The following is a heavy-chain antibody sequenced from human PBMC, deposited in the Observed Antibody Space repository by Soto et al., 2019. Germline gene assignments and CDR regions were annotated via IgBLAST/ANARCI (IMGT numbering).Heavy chain of an antibody. CDR2: VSANGQGI. D-gene: IGHD3-10*01. CDR3: AKDRHYPRDYFHY. CDR1: GFTFSSSA. Sequence: EVQLLESGGGLVQPGGSLRLSCAASGFTFSSSAISWFRQAPGKGLEWVSAVSANGQGIYYADSMRGRFTISRDNSKNTVFLNMDSLSAEDTAVYYCAKDRHYPRDYFHYWGQGTLVTVSS. J-gene: IGHJ4*02. V-gene: IGHV3-23*01.